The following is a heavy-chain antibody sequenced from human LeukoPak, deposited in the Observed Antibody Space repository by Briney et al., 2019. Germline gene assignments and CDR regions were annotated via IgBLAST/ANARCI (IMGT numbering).Heavy chain of an antibody. CDR1: GFTFDDYA. V-gene: IGHV3-43D*03. CDR3: AKDMSGFIAARRRGIDY. Sequence: GGSLRLSCAASGFTFDDYAMHWVRQAPGKGLEWVSLINWDGGSTYYADSVKGRFTISRDNSKNSLYLQMNSLRAEDTALYYCAKDMSGFIAARRRGIDYWGQGTLVTVSS. J-gene: IGHJ4*02. CDR2: INWDGGST. D-gene: IGHD6-6*01.